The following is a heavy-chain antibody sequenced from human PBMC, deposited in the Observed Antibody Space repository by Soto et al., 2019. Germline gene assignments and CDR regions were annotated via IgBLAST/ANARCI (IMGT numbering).Heavy chain of an antibody. CDR3: APVQGAAPETFDH. CDR1: GYSFPSYW. D-gene: IGHD6-13*01. CDR2: IYPGDSDT. V-gene: IGHV5-51*01. Sequence: PGESLKISCKGSGYSFPSYWIAWVRQMPGKGLEWMGNIYPGDSDTRYSPSFQGQVSISVDKSISTAYLQWSSLAASDTAMYYCAPVQGAAPETFDHWGQGNLVTVSS. J-gene: IGHJ4*02.